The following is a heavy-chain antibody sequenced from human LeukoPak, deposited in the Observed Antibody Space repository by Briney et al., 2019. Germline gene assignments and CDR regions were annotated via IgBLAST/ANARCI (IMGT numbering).Heavy chain of an antibody. J-gene: IGHJ5*02. D-gene: IGHD1-26*01. CDR3: ARLAVVGSSKSWFDP. CDR1: GYSFSTYW. Sequence: GESLKISCKGSGYSFSTYWIGWVRQPPGKGLEWMGIIYPGDADIRYSPSFEGQVTISVDKSINTAYLQSSSLKASDTAIYYCARLAVVGSSKSWFDPWGQGTLVTVSS. V-gene: IGHV5-51*01. CDR2: IYPGDADI.